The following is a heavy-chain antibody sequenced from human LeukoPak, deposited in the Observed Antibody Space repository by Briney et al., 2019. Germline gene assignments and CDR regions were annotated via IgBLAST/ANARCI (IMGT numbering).Heavy chain of an antibody. J-gene: IGHJ4*02. V-gene: IGHV3-7*03. CDR2: IKQDGSEK. CDR1: GFTFSSYA. Sequence: GGSLRLSCAASGFTFSSYAMSWVRQAPRKGLEWVANIKQDGSEKYYVDSVKGRFTISRDNAKNSLYLQMNSLRAEDTAVYYCARDKGDYDTSGSLFVFGGQGTLVTVSS. D-gene: IGHD3-22*01. CDR3: ARDKGDYDTSGSLFVF.